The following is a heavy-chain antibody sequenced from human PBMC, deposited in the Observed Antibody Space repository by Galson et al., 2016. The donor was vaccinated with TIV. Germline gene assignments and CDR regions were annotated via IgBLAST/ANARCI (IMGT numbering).Heavy chain of an antibody. CDR3: AKHPAGYSSGWYWVDY. D-gene: IGHD6-19*01. V-gene: IGHV3-23*01. J-gene: IGHJ4*02. CDR2: IDNTGGST. Sequence: SLRLSCAASGITFSLYAMSWVRQAPGKGLEWVSTIDNTGGSTYYADSVKGRFTISRDNSKNTVYVQMNSLRAEDTAVYYCAKHPAGYSSGWYWVDYWGQGTLVAVSS. CDR1: GITFSLYA.